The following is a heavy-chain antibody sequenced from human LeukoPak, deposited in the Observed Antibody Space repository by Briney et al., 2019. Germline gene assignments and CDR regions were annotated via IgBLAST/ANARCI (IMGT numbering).Heavy chain of an antibody. Sequence: SETLSLTCTVSGGSISSSSYYWGWIRQPPGKGLEWIGSIYYSGSTYYNPSLKSRVTISVDTSKNQFSLKLSSVTAADTAVYYCARGKVGVVVAATPHAGGRFDPWGQGILVTVSS. CDR3: ARGKVGVVVAATPHAGGRFDP. CDR2: IYYSGST. V-gene: IGHV4-39*07. CDR1: GGSISSSSYY. J-gene: IGHJ5*02. D-gene: IGHD2-15*01.